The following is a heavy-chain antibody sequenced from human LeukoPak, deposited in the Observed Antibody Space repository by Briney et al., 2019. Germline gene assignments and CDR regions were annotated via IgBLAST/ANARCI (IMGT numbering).Heavy chain of an antibody. V-gene: IGHV3-13*01. J-gene: IGHJ4*02. CDR1: GFTFIDYD. CDR3: ARKRGGIVAAGINVYFDY. D-gene: IGHD6-13*01. CDR2: IGIRGDT. Sequence: GGSLRLSCAASGFTFIDYDMHWVRQVIGKGLEWVSAIGIRGDTHYSGSVKGRFTISRENAESSLYLQMNSLRAEDTAVYYCARKRGGIVAAGINVYFDYWGQGTLVTVSS.